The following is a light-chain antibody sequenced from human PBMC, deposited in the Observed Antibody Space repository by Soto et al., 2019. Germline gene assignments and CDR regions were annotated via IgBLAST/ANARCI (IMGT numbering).Light chain of an antibody. J-gene: IGKJ4*01. V-gene: IGKV3-11*01. CDR3: QQRSDSPLT. CDR2: DAS. Sequence: EIVMTQSPASLSVPPGERATLSCRASQSVSTYLAWYQQKPGQTPRLLIYDASNRATGIPARFSGSGSGTDFTLTISTLEPEDFAVYYCQQRSDSPLTFGGGTKVDIK. CDR1: QSVSTY.